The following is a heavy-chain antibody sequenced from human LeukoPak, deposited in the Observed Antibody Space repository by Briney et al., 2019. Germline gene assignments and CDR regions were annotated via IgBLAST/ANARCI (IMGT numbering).Heavy chain of an antibody. D-gene: IGHD6-13*01. CDR1: GFNFSSYA. CDR2: ISGRVGST. CDR3: AGPVSSTWHVGGFDY. V-gene: IGHV3-23*01. J-gene: IGHJ4*02. Sequence: PGGSLSLSCAASGFNFSSYAMSWVRQAPGKGLEGVSAISGRVGSTYYADSVKGRFTIARDNSNSTLYLQMNSLRVEDAAVYHCAGPVSSTWHVGGFDYWGEGTKVSVSS.